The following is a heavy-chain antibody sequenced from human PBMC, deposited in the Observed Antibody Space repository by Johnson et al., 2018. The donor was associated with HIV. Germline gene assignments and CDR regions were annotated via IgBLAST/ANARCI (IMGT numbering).Heavy chain of an antibody. V-gene: IGHV3-66*01. Sequence: VQLVESGGGVVQPGRSLRLSCAASGFTFSSYAMHWVRQAPGKGLEWVSVIYSGGNTYYADSVKGRFTISRDNSKNSLFLQMNSLRAEDTVVYYCARDGPWLQSQRDAFDVWGRGTMVTVSS. J-gene: IGHJ3*01. CDR1: GFTFSSYA. CDR3: ARDGPWLQSQRDAFDV. CDR2: IYSGGNT. D-gene: IGHD5-24*01.